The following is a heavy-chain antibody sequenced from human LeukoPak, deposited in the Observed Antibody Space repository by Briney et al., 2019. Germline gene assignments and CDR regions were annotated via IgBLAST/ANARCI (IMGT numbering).Heavy chain of an antibody. Sequence: GESLRISSKGSGYSFTSYWISGVRQIPGKGLEWMGRIDPSDSYNNYSSSFQGHVTISADKSISTAYLQWSSLKASDTAMYYCANLGVGSSWSSFDYWGQGTLVTVSS. J-gene: IGHJ4*02. CDR1: GYSFTSYW. D-gene: IGHD6-13*01. CDR3: ANLGVGSSWSSFDY. V-gene: IGHV5-10-1*01. CDR2: IDPSDSYN.